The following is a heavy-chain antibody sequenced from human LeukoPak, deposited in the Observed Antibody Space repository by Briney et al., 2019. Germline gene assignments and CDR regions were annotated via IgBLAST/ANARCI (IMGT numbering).Heavy chain of an antibody. CDR1: GFTFSIYS. CDR2: ISSSSSFI. J-gene: IGHJ5*02. V-gene: IGHV3-21*01. CDR3: AREFDP. Sequence: GGTLRLSCAASGFTFSIYSMNWVRQAPGKGLEWVSPISSSSSFIYYAESVKSRFTISRDNAKSSLYLQMNSLRAEDTAVYYCAREFDPWGQGTLVTVSS.